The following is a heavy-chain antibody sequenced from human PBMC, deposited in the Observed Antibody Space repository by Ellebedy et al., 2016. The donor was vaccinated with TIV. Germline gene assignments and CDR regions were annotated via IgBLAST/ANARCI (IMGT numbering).Heavy chain of an antibody. Sequence: ASVKVSXKASGYTFTSNEINWVRQATGQGLEWMGWMNPTSGNTGSAQKFQGRVTMTSNAAIDTAYMELSSLTSEDTGVYYCARAELERPHTYFDSWGQGTLVTVSS. D-gene: IGHD1-1*01. CDR1: GYTFTSNE. CDR2: MNPTSGNT. J-gene: IGHJ4*02. V-gene: IGHV1-8*01. CDR3: ARAELERPHTYFDS.